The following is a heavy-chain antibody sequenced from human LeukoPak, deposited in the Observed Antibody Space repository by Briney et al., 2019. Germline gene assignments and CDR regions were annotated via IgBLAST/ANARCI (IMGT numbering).Heavy chain of an antibody. CDR1: GCTFISCY. CDR2: INPSGGST. V-gene: IGHV1-46*01. CDR3: ARGMEY. Sequence: GASVKVSCKASGCTFISCYIHLVRQAPGQGLEWMGIINPSGGSTSYAQKFQGRVTMTRDASASTVYMELSSLRSEDTSVYYCARGMEYWGQGTLVTVSS. D-gene: IGHD1-1*01. J-gene: IGHJ4*02.